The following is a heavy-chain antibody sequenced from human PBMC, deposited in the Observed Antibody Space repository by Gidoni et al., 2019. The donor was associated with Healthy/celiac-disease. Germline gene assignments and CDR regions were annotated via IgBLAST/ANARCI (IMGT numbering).Heavy chain of an antibody. CDR3: ARASRLGNFDY. D-gene: IGHD6-13*01. Sequence: QVQLQESGPGLVKPSETLSLTCTVSGGSISSYYWSWIRQPPGKGLEWIGYIYYSGSTNYNPSLKSRVTISVDTSKNQFSLKLSSVTAADTAVYYCARASRLGNFDYWGQGTLVTVSS. J-gene: IGHJ4*02. CDR1: GGSISSYY. V-gene: IGHV4-59*01. CDR2: IYYSGST.